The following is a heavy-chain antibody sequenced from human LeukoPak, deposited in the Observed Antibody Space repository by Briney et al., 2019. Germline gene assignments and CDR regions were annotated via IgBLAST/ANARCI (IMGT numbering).Heavy chain of an antibody. Sequence: PSETLSLTCAVYGGPFSGYYWSWIRQPPGRGLEWIGEINHSGSTNYNPSLKSRVTISVDTSKNQFSLKLSSVTAADTAVYYCARGGQWQNRRFDPWGQGTLVTVSS. CDR1: GGPFSGYY. J-gene: IGHJ5*02. D-gene: IGHD6-19*01. CDR3: ARGGQWQNRRFDP. CDR2: INHSGST. V-gene: IGHV4-34*01.